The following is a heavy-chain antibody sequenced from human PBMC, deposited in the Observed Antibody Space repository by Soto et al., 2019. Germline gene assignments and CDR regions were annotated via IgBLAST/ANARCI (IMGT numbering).Heavy chain of an antibody. Sequence: QVQLVESGGGVVQPGRSLRLSCAASGFTFSSYGMHWVRQAPGKGLEWVAVISYDGSNKYYADTVKGRFTISRDNSKNTLYLQMNSLRAEDTAVYYCAKDPSWQRGGYYYYGMDVWGQGTTVTVSS. CDR3: AKDPSWQRGGYYYYGMDV. J-gene: IGHJ6*02. CDR1: GFTFSSYG. D-gene: IGHD5-12*01. CDR2: ISYDGSNK. V-gene: IGHV3-30*18.